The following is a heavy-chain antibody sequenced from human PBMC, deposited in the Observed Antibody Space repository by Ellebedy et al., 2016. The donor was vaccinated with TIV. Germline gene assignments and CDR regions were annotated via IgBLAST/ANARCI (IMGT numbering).Heavy chain of an antibody. Sequence: SETLSLTCTVCGGSISSSTYYWGWIRQPPGKGLEWIGTIYNSGSTYYNPSLKSRVTISVDTSKNQFSLKLSSVTAADTAVYYCARNLVIFTFEKWYFDLWGRGTLVTVSS. CDR3: ARNLVIFTFEKWYFDL. CDR1: GGSISSSTYY. D-gene: IGHD3/OR15-3a*01. V-gene: IGHV4-39*01. CDR2: IYNSGST. J-gene: IGHJ2*01.